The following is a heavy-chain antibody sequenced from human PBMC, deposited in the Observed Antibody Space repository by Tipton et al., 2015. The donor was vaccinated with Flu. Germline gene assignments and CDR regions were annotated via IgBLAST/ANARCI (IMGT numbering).Heavy chain of an antibody. CDR2: VSHSGST. Sequence: LRLSCAASGFRFSDYYMSWIRQAPGKGLEWIGSVSHSGSTYYNPSLKSRVTISIDTFKNQFSLKLTSVTAADTAVYYCATTTYYYGSGSHDYWGQGTLVTVSS. J-gene: IGHJ4*02. CDR3: ATTTYYYGSGSHDY. CDR1: GFRFSDYY. D-gene: IGHD3-10*01. V-gene: IGHV4-38-2*01.